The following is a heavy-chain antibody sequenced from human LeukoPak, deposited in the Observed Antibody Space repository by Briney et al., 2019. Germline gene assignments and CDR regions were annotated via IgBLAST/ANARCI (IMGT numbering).Heavy chain of an antibody. D-gene: IGHD6-13*01. CDR3: AKDSPESAAGIVQH. CDR1: GYTFTGYY. Sequence: ASVKVSCKASGYTFTGYYIHWVRQAPGQGLEWMGWIGPNTGGTNYAQKFQGRVTMTRDTSISTAHMELSRLISDDTAVYYCAKDSPESAAGIVQHWGQGTLVTVSS. V-gene: IGHV1-2*02. CDR2: IGPNTGGT. J-gene: IGHJ1*01.